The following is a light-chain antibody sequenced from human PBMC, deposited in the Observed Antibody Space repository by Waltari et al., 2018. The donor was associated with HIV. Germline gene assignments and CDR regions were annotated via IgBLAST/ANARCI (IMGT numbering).Light chain of an antibody. Sequence: ETLMTQSPATVPASPGEGVTPFCRASQTVGANVAWYKQKVGQAPRLLVFGASTRATAIPDRLHGSGSGTEFTLTINSLQSEDFGVYYCQQYNRWPWTFGQGTRVEV. V-gene: IGKV3-15*01. J-gene: IGKJ1*01. CDR1: QTVGAN. CDR3: QQYNRWPWT. CDR2: GAS.